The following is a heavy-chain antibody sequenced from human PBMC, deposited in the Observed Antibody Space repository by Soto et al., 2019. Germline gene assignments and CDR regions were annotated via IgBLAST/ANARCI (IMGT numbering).Heavy chain of an antibody. Sequence: GGSLRLSCAASGFTFSGSAMHWVRQASGKGLEWVGRIRSKANSYATAYAASVKGRFTISRDDSKNTAYLQMNSLKTEDTAVYYCTRLTTLPAWYYYYMDVWGKGTTVTVSS. CDR1: GFTFSGSA. J-gene: IGHJ6*03. CDR3: TRLTTLPAWYYYYMDV. CDR2: IRSKANSYAT. D-gene: IGHD1-26*01. V-gene: IGHV3-73*01.